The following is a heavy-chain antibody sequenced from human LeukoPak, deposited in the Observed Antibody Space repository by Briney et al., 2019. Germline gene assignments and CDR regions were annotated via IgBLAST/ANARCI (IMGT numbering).Heavy chain of an antibody. CDR2: INPSGGST. Sequence: ASVKVSCKASGYTFTSYYMHWVRQAPGQGLEWMGIINPSGGSTSYAQKFQGRVTITADKSTSTAYMELSSLRSEDTAVYYCARGAVVPADGYYYYGMDVWGQGTTVTVSS. J-gene: IGHJ6*02. CDR1: GYTFTSYY. D-gene: IGHD2-2*01. CDR3: ARGAVVPADGYYYYGMDV. V-gene: IGHV1-46*01.